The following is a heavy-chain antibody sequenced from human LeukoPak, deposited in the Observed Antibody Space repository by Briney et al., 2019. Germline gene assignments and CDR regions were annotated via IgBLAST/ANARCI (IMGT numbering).Heavy chain of an antibody. J-gene: IGHJ4*02. D-gene: IGHD3-3*01. V-gene: IGHV1-69*13. CDR2: IIPISGIT. Sequence: SVKVSCKPSGGTFSSYAISWVRQAPGQGLEWMGRIIPISGITSYAQRFQGRVTITADESTSTAYMELSSLRSEDTAVYYCARDSRIRTYYDFWSGYFFDYWGQGTLVTVSS. CDR3: ARDSRIRTYYDFWSGYFFDY. CDR1: GGTFSSYA.